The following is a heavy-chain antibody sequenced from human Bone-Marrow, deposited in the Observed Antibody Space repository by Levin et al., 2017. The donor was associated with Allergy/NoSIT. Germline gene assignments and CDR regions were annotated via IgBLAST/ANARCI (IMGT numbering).Heavy chain of an antibody. V-gene: IGHV5-51*01. CDR3: ARPTVIRGVVRGGPFDV. CDR2: IYPGDSDT. Sequence: PGESLKISCKASGYSFANSWIGWVRQMPGKGLEWMGIIYPGDSDTRYNPSLGGQVTISADTSISTAYLHWSTLNVSDSAMYYCARPTVIRGVVRGGPFDVWGQGSMVTVSS. J-gene: IGHJ3*01. D-gene: IGHD3-10*01. CDR1: GYSFANSW.